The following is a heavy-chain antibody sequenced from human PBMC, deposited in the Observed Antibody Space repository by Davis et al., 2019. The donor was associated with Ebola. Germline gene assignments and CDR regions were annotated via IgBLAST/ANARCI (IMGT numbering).Heavy chain of an antibody. CDR3: ARDPCGGSCYSNWFDP. V-gene: IGHV3-74*01. CDR1: GFTFSTYW. CDR2: INSDGSST. Sequence: GESLKISCAASGFTFSTYWMHWVRQAPGKGLVWVSRINSDGSSTSYADSVKGRFTISRDNAKNTLYLQMNSLRAEDTAVYYCARDPCGGSCYSNWFDPWGQGTLVTVSS. D-gene: IGHD2-15*01. J-gene: IGHJ5*02.